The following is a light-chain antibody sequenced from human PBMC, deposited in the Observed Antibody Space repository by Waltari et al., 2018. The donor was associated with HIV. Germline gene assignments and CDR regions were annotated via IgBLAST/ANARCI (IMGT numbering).Light chain of an antibody. CDR3: CSYAGSSTWV. V-gene: IGLV2-23*01. CDR2: EDN. CDR1: SSDVGGYNV. J-gene: IGLJ3*02. Sequence: QSALTQPASVSGSPGQSITISCTGTSSDVGGYNVVSWYQQHPGKAPKLMIYEDNKRPSGVSNRFSGSKSGNTASLTISGLQAEDEADYSCCSYAGSSTWVFGGGTKLTVL.